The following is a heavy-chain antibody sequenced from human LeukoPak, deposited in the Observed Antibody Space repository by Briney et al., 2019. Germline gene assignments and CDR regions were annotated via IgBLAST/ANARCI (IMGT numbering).Heavy chain of an antibody. CDR3: ARGKNGYSRFDY. Sequence: SETLSLTCAVYGGSFSGYYWSWIRQPPGKGLEWIGEINHSGSTNYNPSLKSRVTISVDTSKNQFSLKLSSVTAADTAVYYCARGKNGYSRFDYWGQGTLVTVPS. D-gene: IGHD5-24*01. CDR1: GGSFSGYY. CDR2: INHSGST. V-gene: IGHV4-34*01. J-gene: IGHJ4*02.